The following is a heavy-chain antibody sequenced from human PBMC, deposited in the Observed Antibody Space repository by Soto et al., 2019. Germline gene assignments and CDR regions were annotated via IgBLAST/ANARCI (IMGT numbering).Heavy chain of an antibody. Sequence: ASVKVSCKASGYTFTGYYMHWVRQAPGQGLEWMGWINPNSGGTNYAQKFQGWVTMTRDTSISTAYMELSRLRSDDTAVYYCARGGDIVRMVYATYYYYYMDVWGKGTTVTVSS. D-gene: IGHD2-8*01. CDR1: GYTFTGYY. V-gene: IGHV1-2*04. CDR3: ARGGDIVRMVYATYYYYYMDV. CDR2: INPNSGGT. J-gene: IGHJ6*03.